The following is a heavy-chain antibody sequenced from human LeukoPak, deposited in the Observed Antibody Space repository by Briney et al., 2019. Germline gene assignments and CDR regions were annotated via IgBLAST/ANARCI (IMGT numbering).Heavy chain of an antibody. CDR2: VNRGRIT. J-gene: IGHJ4*02. CDR1: GGSFGGYY. V-gene: IGHV4-34*01. D-gene: IGHD3-22*01. CDR3: ARLRGYNYDNSGYQLPDYFDL. Sequence: PSETLSLTYAVYGGSFGGYYCSFIRQPPGQGLEWLGVVNRGRITNYNPSLKTRFTMSIDTSKIQFSLRLSSVTAADTAVYYCARLRGYNYDNSGYQLPDYFDLWGQGSPVTVSS.